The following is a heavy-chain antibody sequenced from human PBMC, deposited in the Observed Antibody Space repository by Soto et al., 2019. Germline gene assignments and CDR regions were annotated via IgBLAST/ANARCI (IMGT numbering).Heavy chain of an antibody. J-gene: IGHJ4*02. Sequence: QVQLVESGGGVVQPGRSLRLSCAASGFTFSSYGMHWVRQAPGKGLEWVAVIWYDGSNKYYADSVKGRFTISRDNSKNTLYLQMNSLRAEDTAVYYCARVRVDGSGRYFYFDYWGQGTLVTVSS. V-gene: IGHV3-33*01. CDR1: GFTFSSYG. CDR2: IWYDGSNK. D-gene: IGHD3-10*01. CDR3: ARVRVDGSGRYFYFDY.